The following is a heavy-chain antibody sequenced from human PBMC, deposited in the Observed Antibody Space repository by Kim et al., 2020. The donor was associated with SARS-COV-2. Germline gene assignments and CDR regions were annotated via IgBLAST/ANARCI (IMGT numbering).Heavy chain of an antibody. J-gene: IGHJ4*01. D-gene: IGHD3-3*02. CDR3: AKVATFLEWLIGIDY. V-gene: IGHV3-30*18. CDR1: GFTFSSYG. CDR2: ISYDGSNK. Sequence: GGSLRLSCAASGFTFSSYGMHWVRQAPGKGLEWVAVISYDGSNKYYADSVKGRFTISRDNSKNTLYLQMNSLRAEDTAVYYCAKVATFLEWLIGIDYWG.